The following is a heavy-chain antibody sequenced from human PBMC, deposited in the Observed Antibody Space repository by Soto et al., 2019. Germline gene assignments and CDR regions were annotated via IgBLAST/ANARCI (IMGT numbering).Heavy chain of an antibody. CDR3: ARDYVGAYCSSTSCYSDYYYGMDV. Sequence: GGSLRLSWAASGCTFSSYSMNWVRQAPGRGLEWVSYISSSSSTIYYADSVKGRFTISRDKAKNSLYLQMNSLRAEDTAVYYCARDYVGAYCSSTSCYSDYYYGMDVWGQGTTVTVSS. J-gene: IGHJ6*02. CDR1: GCTFSSYS. V-gene: IGHV3-48*01. CDR2: ISSSSSTI. D-gene: IGHD2-2*01.